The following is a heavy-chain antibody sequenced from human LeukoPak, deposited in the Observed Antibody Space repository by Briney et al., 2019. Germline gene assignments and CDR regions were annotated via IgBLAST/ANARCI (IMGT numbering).Heavy chain of an antibody. Sequence: GGSLRLSCAASRFTFSDYYMSWIRQAPGKGLEWVAYISAFGRTIHYADSVKGRFTISRDNAKNSLYLQMDSLKVEDTAVYYCARQGEAFRTYYAFAHWGQGILVTVSS. CDR1: RFTFSDYY. J-gene: IGHJ4*02. CDR3: ARQGEAFRTYYAFAH. CDR2: ISAFGRTI. V-gene: IGHV3-11*01. D-gene: IGHD1-26*01.